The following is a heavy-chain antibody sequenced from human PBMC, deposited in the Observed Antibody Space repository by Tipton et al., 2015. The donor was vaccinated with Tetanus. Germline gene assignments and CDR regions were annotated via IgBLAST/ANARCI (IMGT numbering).Heavy chain of an antibody. D-gene: IGHD4-23*01. CDR3: GRVPVDDGAKGGNIGY. CDR1: GGSISSGGYY. V-gene: IGHV4-31*03. Sequence: TLSLTCTVSGGSISSGGYYWSWIRQHPGKGLEWIGYIYYSGSAYYNPSLKSRVTISIDTSKNQFSLKLSSVTAADTAVYYCGRVPVDDGAKGGNIGYWGQGTQVTVSS. CDR2: IYYSGSA. J-gene: IGHJ4*02.